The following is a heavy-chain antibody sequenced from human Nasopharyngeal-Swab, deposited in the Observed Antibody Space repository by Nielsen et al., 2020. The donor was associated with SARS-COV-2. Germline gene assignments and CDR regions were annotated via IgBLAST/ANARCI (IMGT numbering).Heavy chain of an antibody. CDR1: GYTFTSYY. J-gene: IGHJ4*02. V-gene: IGHV1-46*01. CDR2: INPSGGST. D-gene: IGHD2-2*01. CDR3: ARGYCSSTSCYVRGNYFDY. Sequence: ASVKVSCKASGYTFTSYYMHWVRQAPGQGLEWMGIINPSGGSTSYAQKFQGRVTMTRDTSTSTVYMELSSLRSEDTAVYYCARGYCSSTSCYVRGNYFDYRGQGTLVTVSS.